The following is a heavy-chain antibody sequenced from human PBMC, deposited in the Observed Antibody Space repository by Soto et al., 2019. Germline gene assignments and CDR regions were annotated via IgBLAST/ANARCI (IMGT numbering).Heavy chain of an antibody. CDR3: TTEDYQLYDYVWGSYGEAPDY. Sequence: EVQLVESGGGLVKPGGSLRLSCAASGFTFSNAWMNWVRQAPGKGLEWVGRIKSKTDGGTTDYAAPVKGRFTISREDSKNTLYLQMNSLKTEDTAVYYCTTEDYQLYDYVWGSYGEAPDYWGQGTLVTVSS. CDR2: IKSKTDGGTT. V-gene: IGHV3-15*07. D-gene: IGHD3-16*01. CDR1: GFTFSNAW. J-gene: IGHJ4*02.